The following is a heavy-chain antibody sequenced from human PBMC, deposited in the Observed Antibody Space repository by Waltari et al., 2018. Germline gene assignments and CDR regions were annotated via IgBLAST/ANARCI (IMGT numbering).Heavy chain of an antibody. CDR1: GFTFDAYT. D-gene: IGHD5-18*01. J-gene: IGHJ4*02. CDR2: ISWDGGST. CDR3: AKDISAFGYSYGIDY. Sequence: EVQLVESGGVVVQPGGSLRLSCAASGFTFDAYTMHWVRQAPGKGLEWVSLISWDGGSTYYADSVKGRFTISRDNSKNSLYLQMNSLRTEDTALYYCAKDISAFGYSYGIDYWGQGTLVTVSS. V-gene: IGHV3-43*01.